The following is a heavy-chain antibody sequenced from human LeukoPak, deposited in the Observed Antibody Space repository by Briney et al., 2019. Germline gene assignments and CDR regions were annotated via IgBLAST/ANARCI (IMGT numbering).Heavy chain of an antibody. D-gene: IGHD4-11*01. CDR2: ISSSSSTI. J-gene: IGHJ4*02. V-gene: IGHV3-48*01. Sequence: PGGSLRLSCTVSGFTFNTYSMNWVRQAPGKGLEWVSYISSSSSTIYYADSVKGRFTISRDNSKNTLYLQMNSLKTEDTAVYYCARDYSNYRGLDYWGQGTLVTVSS. CDR3: ARDYSNYRGLDY. CDR1: GFTFNTYS.